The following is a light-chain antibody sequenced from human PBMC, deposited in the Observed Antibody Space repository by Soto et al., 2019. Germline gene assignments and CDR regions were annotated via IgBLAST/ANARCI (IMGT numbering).Light chain of an antibody. V-gene: IGLV7-46*01. J-gene: IGLJ1*01. CDR2: DTD. CDR3: LLSYHGGPYV. Sequence: QSVVTQEPSVTVSPGGTVTLTCDSSTGPVTTGHYPYWFQQKPGQAPTTLIFDTDKRHSWTPARFSGALLGGKAALTLSGAQPDDEAEYYCLLSYHGGPYVFGTGTKLTVL. CDR1: TGPVTTGHY.